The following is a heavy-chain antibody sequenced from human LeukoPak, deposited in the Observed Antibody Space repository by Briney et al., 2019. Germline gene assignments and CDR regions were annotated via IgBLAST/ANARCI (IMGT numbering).Heavy chain of an antibody. CDR3: ARDPETYYYGSGISFDY. V-gene: IGHV1-69*05. J-gene: IGHJ4*02. CDR1: GGTFSSYA. Sequence: GASVKVSCKASGGTFSSYAISWVRQAPGQGLEWMGRIIPIFGTANYAQKFQGRVTITTDESTSTAYMELSSLRSEDTAVYYCARDPETYYYGSGISFDYWGQGTLVTVSS. D-gene: IGHD3-10*01. CDR2: IIPIFGTA.